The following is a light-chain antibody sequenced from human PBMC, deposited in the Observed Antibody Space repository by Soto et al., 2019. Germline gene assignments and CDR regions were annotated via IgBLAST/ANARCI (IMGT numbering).Light chain of an antibody. CDR2: KAS. CDR3: QQYNSYPVT. CDR1: QSISTW. J-gene: IGKJ4*01. Sequence: DIQMTQSPSTLSASVGDKITITCRASQSISTWLAWYQQKPGKAPNLLIYKASNLHSGVPSRFSGSGSETEFTLTISSLQPDDFATYYCQQYNSYPVTFGGGTKVEIK. V-gene: IGKV1-5*03.